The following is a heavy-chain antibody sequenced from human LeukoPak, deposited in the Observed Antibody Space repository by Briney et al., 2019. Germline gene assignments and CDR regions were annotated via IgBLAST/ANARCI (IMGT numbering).Heavy chain of an antibody. CDR2: IWYDGSNK. J-gene: IGHJ4*02. CDR3: ARDRLQKYCSSTSCHFGY. Sequence: GGSLRLSCAASGFTFSSYGMHWVRQAPGKGLEWVAVIWYDGSNKYYADSVKGRFTISRDNSKNTLYLQMNSLRAEDTAVYYCARDRLQKYCSSTSCHFGYWGQGTLVTVSS. D-gene: IGHD2-2*01. CDR1: GFTFSSYG. V-gene: IGHV3-33*01.